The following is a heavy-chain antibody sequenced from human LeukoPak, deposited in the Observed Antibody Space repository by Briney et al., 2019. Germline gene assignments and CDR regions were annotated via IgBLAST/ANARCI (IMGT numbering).Heavy chain of an antibody. CDR1: GGSISSYY. D-gene: IGHD3-10*01. Sequence: SETLSLTCTVSGGSISSYYWSWIRQPAGKGLEWIGYIYYSGSTNYNPSLKSRVTISVDTSKNQFSLKLSSVTAADTAVYYCARVPPSSGTFRLDYYYYMDVWGKGTTVTVSS. CDR3: ARVPPSSGTFRLDYYYYMDV. CDR2: IYYSGST. V-gene: IGHV4-59*01. J-gene: IGHJ6*03.